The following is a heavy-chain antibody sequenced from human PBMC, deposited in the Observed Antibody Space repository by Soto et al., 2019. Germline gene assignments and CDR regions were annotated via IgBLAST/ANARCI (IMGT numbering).Heavy chain of an antibody. CDR1: GGSITSREYY. Sequence: SETLSLTCTVSGGSITSREYYWAWIRQPPGKGLQFVGTIYYSGSSHSNPPLKSRLSMSVDTSKNQFSLTMKSVTAADTAVYYCARHGAGSENRDTLDYWGQGTLVTVSS. V-gene: IGHV4-39*01. D-gene: IGHD3-10*01. CDR3: ARHGAGSENRDTLDY. J-gene: IGHJ4*02. CDR2: IYYSGSS.